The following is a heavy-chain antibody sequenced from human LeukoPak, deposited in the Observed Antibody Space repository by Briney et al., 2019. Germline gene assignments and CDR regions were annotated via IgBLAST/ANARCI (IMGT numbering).Heavy chain of an antibody. CDR1: GFTFSSYA. CDR3: ARSPQGSSRLRYFDEYGMDV. J-gene: IGHJ6*02. V-gene: IGHV3-30*04. CDR2: ISYDGSNK. D-gene: IGHD3-9*01. Sequence: PGGSLRLSCAASGFTFSSYAMHWVRQAPGKGLEWVAVISYDGSNKYYADSVKGRFTISRDNSKNTLYLQVNSLRAEDTAVYYCARSPQGSSRLRYFDEYGMDVWGQGTTVTVSS.